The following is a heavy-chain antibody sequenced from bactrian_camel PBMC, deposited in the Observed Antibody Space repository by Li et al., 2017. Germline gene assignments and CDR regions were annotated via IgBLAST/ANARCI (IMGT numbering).Heavy chain of an antibody. CDR1: GVSYMDYC. V-gene: IGHV3S31*01. CDR2: TDSDGTIT. CDR3: ASDCVVAIASDGGTWLAEN. D-gene: IGHD4*01. Sequence: VQLVESGGDSVQAGGSLKLSCVLSGVSYMDYCMGWFRQTPGKEREGVAATDSDGTITYADSVKGRFTISKDNAKNILYLQMSSLKPEDTGTYYCASDCVVAIASDGGTWLAENWGQGTQVTVS. J-gene: IGHJ4*01.